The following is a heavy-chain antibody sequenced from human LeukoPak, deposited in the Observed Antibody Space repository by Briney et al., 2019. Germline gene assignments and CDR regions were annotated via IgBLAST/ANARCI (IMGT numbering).Heavy chain of an antibody. CDR2: INHSGST. J-gene: IGHJ5*02. Sequence: SETLSLTCAVYGGSFSNYYWSWIRQPPGKGLEWIGEINHSGSTNYNPSLKSRVTISVDTSKNQFSLKLSSVTAADTAVYYCARRPIFGVVINAPLANNWFDPWGQGTLVTVSS. D-gene: IGHD3-3*01. CDR3: ARRPIFGVVINAPLANNWFDP. CDR1: GGSFSNYY. V-gene: IGHV4-34*01.